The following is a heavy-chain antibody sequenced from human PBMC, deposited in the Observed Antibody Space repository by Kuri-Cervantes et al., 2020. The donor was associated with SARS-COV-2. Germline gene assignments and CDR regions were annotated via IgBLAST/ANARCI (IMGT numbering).Heavy chain of an antibody. CDR3: ARPTYCSGGSCTRFDY. Sequence: GESLKISCKGSGYSFSNYWIGWVRQMPGKGLEWMGIIYPGDSDTRCSPSFQGQVTISADKSISTAHLQWSSLKASDTAMYYCARPTYCSGGSCTRFDYWGQGTLVTVSS. D-gene: IGHD2-15*01. J-gene: IGHJ4*02. CDR1: GYSFSNYW. V-gene: IGHV5-51*01. CDR2: IYPGDSDT.